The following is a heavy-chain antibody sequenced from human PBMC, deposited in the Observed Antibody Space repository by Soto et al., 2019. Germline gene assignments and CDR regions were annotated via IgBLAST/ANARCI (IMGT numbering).Heavy chain of an antibody. D-gene: IGHD2-2*01. CDR1: GGTFRSYA. CDR2: IIPIFGTA. Sequence: SVKVSWKASGGTFRSYAISWVRQAPGQGVEWVGGIIPIFGTANYAQKFQGRVTITADESTSTAYMELSSLRSEDTAVYYCARGALRYCSSTSCYFLQHWGQGTLVTDPS. CDR3: ARGALRYCSSTSCYFLQH. J-gene: IGHJ1*01. V-gene: IGHV1-69*13.